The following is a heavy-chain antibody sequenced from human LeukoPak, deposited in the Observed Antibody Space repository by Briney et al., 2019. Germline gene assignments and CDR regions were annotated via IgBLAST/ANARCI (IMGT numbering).Heavy chain of an antibody. V-gene: IGHV5-51*01. CDR1: GYSFTSYW. CDR3: ARGLNRYYGGNWFDP. Sequence: GGSLKISGKGSGYSFTSYWIGWVGQMPGKGLEGMGIIYPGDSDTRCSPSFQGQVTISADKSTSTAYLQWSSLKAPDTAMYYCARGLNRYYGGNWFDPWGQGTLVTVSS. D-gene: IGHD4-23*01. J-gene: IGHJ5*02. CDR2: IYPGDSDT.